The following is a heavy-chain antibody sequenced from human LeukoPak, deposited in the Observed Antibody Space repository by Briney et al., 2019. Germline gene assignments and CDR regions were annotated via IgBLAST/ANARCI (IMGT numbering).Heavy chain of an antibody. CDR3: ARVGDCSRTSCLSWFDY. CDR2: INHSGST. J-gene: IGHJ4*02. CDR1: GGSISSGDYY. D-gene: IGHD2-2*01. V-gene: IGHV4-30-4*08. Sequence: SQTLSLTCTVSGGSISSGDYYWSWIRQPPGKGLEWIGEINHSGSTNYNPSLKSRVTISVDTSKNQFSLKLSSVTAADTAVYYCARVGDCSRTSCLSWFDYWGQGTLVTVSS.